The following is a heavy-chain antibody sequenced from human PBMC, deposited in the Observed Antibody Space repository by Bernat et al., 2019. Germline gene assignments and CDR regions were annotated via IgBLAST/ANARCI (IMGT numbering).Heavy chain of an antibody. D-gene: IGHD3-10*01. Sequence: QVRLQESGPGLLKPSETLSLTCTVSGGSISSYYWSWIRQPPGKGLEWIGYIYYSGSTNYNPSLKSRITISVDTSKNQSSLKLSSVTAADTAVYYCARGAPSVRGGSGSLQYWYFDLWGRGTLVTVSS. CDR3: ARGAPSVRGGSGSLQYWYFDL. V-gene: IGHV4-59*01. CDR1: GGSISSYY. J-gene: IGHJ2*01. CDR2: IYYSGST.